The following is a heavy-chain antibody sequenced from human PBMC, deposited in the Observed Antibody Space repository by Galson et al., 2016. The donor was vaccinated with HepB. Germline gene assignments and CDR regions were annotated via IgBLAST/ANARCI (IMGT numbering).Heavy chain of an antibody. Sequence: CAISGDSVTSDNTCWNWIRQSPSRGLEWLGRTYYRSKWFNDYADSVKSRITVTSDTSKNQFSLQLDSVTPDDTATYFCTRGYMQNGMNVCGQGTTVTVS. V-gene: IGHV6-1*01. CDR3: TRGYMQNGMNV. D-gene: IGHD5-24*01. CDR2: TYYRSKWFN. J-gene: IGHJ6*02. CDR1: GDSVTSDNTC.